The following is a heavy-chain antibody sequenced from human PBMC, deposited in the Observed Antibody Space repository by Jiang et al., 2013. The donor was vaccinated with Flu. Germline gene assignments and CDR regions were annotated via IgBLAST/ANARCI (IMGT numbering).Heavy chain of an antibody. CDR3: GSSPRINWFDP. V-gene: IGHV4-39*01. D-gene: IGHD6-6*01. CDR1: SISSSSYY. Sequence: SISSSSYYWGWIRQPPGKGLEWIGSIYYSGSTYYNPSLKSRVTISVDTSKNQFSLKLSSVTAADTAVYYCGSSPRINWFDPWGQGTLVTVSS. J-gene: IGHJ5*02. CDR2: IYYSGST.